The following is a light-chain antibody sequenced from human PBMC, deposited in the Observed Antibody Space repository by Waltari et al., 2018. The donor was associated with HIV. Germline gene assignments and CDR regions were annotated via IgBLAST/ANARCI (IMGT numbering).Light chain of an antibody. CDR3: VAWDDGLRGVV. J-gene: IGLJ2*01. Sequence: SVLTQPPSASGTPGQRVTISCSGGTSNIGSNDVFWYQHLPGTAPKPLIHRNDRRLSGVPDRFSGSTSGNSASLAISGLRSEDEADYYCVAWDDGLRGVVFGGGTRVAVL. V-gene: IGLV1-47*01. CDR1: TSNIGSND. CDR2: RND.